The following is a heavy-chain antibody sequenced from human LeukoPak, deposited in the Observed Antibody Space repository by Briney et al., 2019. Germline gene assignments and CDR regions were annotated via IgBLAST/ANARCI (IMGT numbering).Heavy chain of an antibody. Sequence: KPSETLSLTCTVSGRSISSYYWSWIRQPPGKGLEWIGYIYYSGSTNYNPSLKSRLTISVDTSKNQFSQKLLSVTAAHTAVYYCARHGYYYDSSGYYYYFDFWGQGPLVTVSA. V-gene: IGHV4-59*08. CDR3: ARHGYYYDSSGYYYYFDF. J-gene: IGHJ4*02. D-gene: IGHD3-22*01. CDR2: IYYSGST. CDR1: GRSISSYY.